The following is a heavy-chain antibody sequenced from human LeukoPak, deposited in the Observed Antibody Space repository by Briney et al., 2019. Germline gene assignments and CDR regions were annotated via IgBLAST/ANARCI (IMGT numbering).Heavy chain of an antibody. CDR3: VKPPEWLRLRADVFET. Sequence: AGGSPRLSCAASGFSFSTYGMSWVRQSPGKGLEWVSGISGSGDHTYHGDSVRGRFTISRDNSNNTLYLEMKSLIVEDTALYYCVKPPEWLRLRADVFETWGQGTMVTVSS. J-gene: IGHJ3*02. D-gene: IGHD5-12*01. CDR1: GFSFSTYG. V-gene: IGHV3-23*01. CDR2: ISGSGDHT.